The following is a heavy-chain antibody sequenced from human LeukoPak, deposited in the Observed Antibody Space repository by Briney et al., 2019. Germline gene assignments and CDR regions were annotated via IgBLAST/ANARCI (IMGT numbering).Heavy chain of an antibody. CDR1: GYNFITYW. J-gene: IGHJ4*02. Sequence: GESLKISCKGSGYNFITYWIGWVRQMPGKGLEWMGIIYPSNSDTRYSPSFQGQVTISADKSISTAYLQWSSLKASDTAMYYCARRYKRCSGGSCYPYYFDYWGQGTLVTVSS. D-gene: IGHD2-15*01. V-gene: IGHV5-51*01. CDR2: IYPSNSDT. CDR3: ARRYKRCSGGSCYPYYFDY.